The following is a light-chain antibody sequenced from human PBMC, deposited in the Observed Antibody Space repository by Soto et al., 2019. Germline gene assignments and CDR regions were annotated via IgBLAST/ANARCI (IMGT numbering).Light chain of an antibody. CDR3: QQYNRYSVH. V-gene: IGKV1-5*03. CDR2: DAS. J-gene: IGKJ4*01. CDR1: QSISNW. Sequence: DFQLTQSPSTLSASVGDRVTITCRASQSISNWLVWYQQKPGKAPKFLIYDASTLETGVPSRFSGSGYGTEFTLPIGSLQPDDFATYYCQQYNRYSVHFGGGTKVEMK.